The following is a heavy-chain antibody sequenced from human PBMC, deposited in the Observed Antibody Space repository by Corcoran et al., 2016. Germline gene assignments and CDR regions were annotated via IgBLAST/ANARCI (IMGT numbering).Heavy chain of an antibody. J-gene: IGHJ6*02. CDR3: ARDFAARFAWYHDYYDGMDV. CDR1: GGSVSSGSYY. V-gene: IGHV4-61*01. Sequence: QVQLQESGPGLVKPSETLSLTCTVSGGSVSSGSYYWSWIRQPPGKGLEWIGYISYSGSTNYNPSLKSRVTILVDTSKNQFSLKVSSVTAADTAVYYCARDFAARFAWYHDYYDGMDVWGQGTTVTVSS. CDR2: ISYSGST. D-gene: IGHD3-9*01.